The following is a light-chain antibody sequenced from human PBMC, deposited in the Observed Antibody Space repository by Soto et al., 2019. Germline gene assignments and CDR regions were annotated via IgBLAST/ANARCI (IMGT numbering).Light chain of an antibody. CDR2: DVS. J-gene: IGLJ1*01. Sequence: VLTQPAAVSGSPGQSITISCTGTRRDVGTFNYVSWYQLQPGKTPKLVIYDVSSRPSGVSSRFSGSKSGNTASLSISGLQAEDEGDYYCASYAAGDTLYVFGSGTKVTVL. CDR3: ASYAAGDTLYV. CDR1: RRDVGTFNY. V-gene: IGLV2-14*01.